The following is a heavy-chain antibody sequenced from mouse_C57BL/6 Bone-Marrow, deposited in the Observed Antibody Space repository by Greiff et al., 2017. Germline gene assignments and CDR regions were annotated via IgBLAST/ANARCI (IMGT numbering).Heavy chain of an antibody. J-gene: IGHJ2*01. D-gene: IGHD1-1*01. V-gene: IGHV1-59*01. CDR2: IDPSDSYT. CDR1: GYTFTSYW. CDR3: AREGDTHGSSYRGFFDY. Sequence: QVQLQQPGAELVRPGTSVKLSCKASGYTFTSYWMHWVKQRPGQGLEWIGVIDPSDSYTNYNQKFKGKATLTVDTSSSTAYMQLSSLTSEDSAVYYWAREGDTHGSSYRGFFDYWGQGTTLTGSS.